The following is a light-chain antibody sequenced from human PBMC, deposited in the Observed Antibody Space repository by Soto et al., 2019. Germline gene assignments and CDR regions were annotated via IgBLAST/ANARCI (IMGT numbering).Light chain of an antibody. CDR3: SSYTNKNSYIL. V-gene: IGLV1-40*01. J-gene: IGLJ2*01. CDR1: TSNIGAGYE. CDR2: GHN. Sequence: QSVLTQPPSVSGAPGQRVTISCTGSTSNIGAGYEVHWYQQVPGTAPKLLVSGHNNRPAEVPDRFFGSKSGTSASLTITGLLAEDEADYYCSSYTNKNSYILFGGGTKVTVL.